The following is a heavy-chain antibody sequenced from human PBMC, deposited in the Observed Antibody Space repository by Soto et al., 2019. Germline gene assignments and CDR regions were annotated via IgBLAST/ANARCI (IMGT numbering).Heavy chain of an antibody. J-gene: IGHJ5*02. CDR3: ARGSLSSTSWGGWFDP. D-gene: IGHD2-2*01. V-gene: IGHV1-18*01. Sequence: GASVKVSCKASGYTFTSYGISWVRQAPGQGLEWMGWISAYNGNTNYAQKLQGRVTMTTDTSTSTAYMELRSLRSDDTAVYYCARGSLSSTSWGGWFDPWGQGILVTVSS. CDR2: ISAYNGNT. CDR1: GYTFTSYG.